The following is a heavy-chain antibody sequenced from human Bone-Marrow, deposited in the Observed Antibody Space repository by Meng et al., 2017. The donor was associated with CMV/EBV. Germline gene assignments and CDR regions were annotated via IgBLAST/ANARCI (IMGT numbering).Heavy chain of an antibody. J-gene: IGHJ6*02. CDR1: GFTFSSYA. V-gene: IGHV3-64*02. Sequence: GGSLRLSCAASGFTFSSYAMHWVRQAPGKGLEYVSAISSNGGSTYYADSVKGRFTISRDNSKNTLYLQMGSLRAEDMAVYYCARDMSDGKPPSGWYSGFAGRGMDVWGQGPTVTVSS. D-gene: IGHD6-19*01. CDR3: ARDMSDGKPPSGWYSGFAGRGMDV. CDR2: ISSNGGST.